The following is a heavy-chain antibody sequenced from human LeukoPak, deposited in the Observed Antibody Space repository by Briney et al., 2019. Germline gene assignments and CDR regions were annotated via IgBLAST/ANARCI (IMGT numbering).Heavy chain of an antibody. CDR3: GNQCGGGSCSEH. D-gene: IGHD2-15*01. CDR2: IRQDGSVK. CDR1: GFTFSNYW. V-gene: IGHV3-7*01. J-gene: IGHJ4*02. Sequence: PGGSLRLSCAASGFTFSNYWMTWVRQAPGKGLEWVGNIRQDGSVKYYVDFVKGRFTISRDNAKNSLYLQMNSLRAEDTAVYYCGNQCGGGSCSEHWGQGTLVTVSS.